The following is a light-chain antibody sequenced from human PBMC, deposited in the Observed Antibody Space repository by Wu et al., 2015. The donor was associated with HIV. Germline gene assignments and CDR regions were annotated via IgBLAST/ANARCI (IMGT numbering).Light chain of an antibody. CDR1: QTLLI. CDR3: QSSDGAPWT. J-gene: IGKJ1*01. CDR2: DAS. V-gene: IGKV1-27*01. Sequence: XTXRASQTLLIFILVSGETRENPKLLIYDASTLETGVPSRFSGSGRGTDFTLTISSLQPEDVATYYCQSSDGAPWTFGQGTRVDI.